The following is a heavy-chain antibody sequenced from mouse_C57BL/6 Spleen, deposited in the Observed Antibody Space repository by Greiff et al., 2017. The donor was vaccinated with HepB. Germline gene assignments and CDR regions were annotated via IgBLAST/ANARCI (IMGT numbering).Heavy chain of an antibody. D-gene: IGHD1-1*01. J-gene: IGHJ3*01. Sequence: VQLQQPGAELVKPGASVKMSCKASGYTFTSYWITWVKQRPGQGLEWIGDIYPGSGSTNYNEKFKSKATLTVDTSSSTAYMQLSSLTSEDSAVYYCARKRAATPWFAYWGQGTLVTVSA. CDR1: GYTFTSYW. CDR2: IYPGSGST. V-gene: IGHV1-55*01. CDR3: ARKRAATPWFAY.